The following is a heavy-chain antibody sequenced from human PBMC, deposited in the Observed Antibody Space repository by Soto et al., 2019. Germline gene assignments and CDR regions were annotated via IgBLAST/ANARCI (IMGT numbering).Heavy chain of an antibody. CDR1: VGSISSSSYY. J-gene: IGHJ4*02. CDR2: IYYSGST. D-gene: IGHD4-17*01. Sequence: QLQLQESGPGLVKPSETLSLTCTVSVGSISSSSYYWGWIRQPPGKELEWIGSIYYSGSTYYNPSLKRRVTISVDTSKNKCYLKLSSVTATDTAVNYSPSHGNGAHLDYWGQGTLVTVSS. CDR3: PSHGNGAHLDY. V-gene: IGHV4-39*01.